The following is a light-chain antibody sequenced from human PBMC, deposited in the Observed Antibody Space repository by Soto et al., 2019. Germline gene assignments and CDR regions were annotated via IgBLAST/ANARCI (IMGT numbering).Light chain of an antibody. CDR3: QQYEKQPVT. CDR2: DAS. Sequence: DIQMTQSPSTLSASVGDRVTITCRASQSISSWLAWYQQKPGKAPKLRIYDASSLERGVPSRFSGSGSGTDVSLTINSLQHEDIGTFDCQQYEKQPVTFGGGTKVDIK. CDR1: QSISSW. J-gene: IGKJ4*01. V-gene: IGKV1-5*01.